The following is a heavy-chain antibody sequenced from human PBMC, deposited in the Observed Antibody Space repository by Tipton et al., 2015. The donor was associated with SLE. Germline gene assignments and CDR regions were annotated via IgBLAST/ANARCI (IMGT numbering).Heavy chain of an antibody. CDR3: ARVLISRTTVTRNYVYYGMDV. V-gene: IGHV3-74*02. Sequence: VQLVQSGGGLIQPGGSLRLSCVASGFTFSNYWMHWVRQAPGKGLVWVSRIRTDGKNTTYADSVKGRFTISRDNAKNTLYLQMNSLRADDTAVYYCARVLISRTTVTRNYVYYGMDVWGQGTTVTVSS. D-gene: IGHD4-17*01. CDR1: GFTFSNYW. J-gene: IGHJ6*02. CDR2: IRTDGKNT.